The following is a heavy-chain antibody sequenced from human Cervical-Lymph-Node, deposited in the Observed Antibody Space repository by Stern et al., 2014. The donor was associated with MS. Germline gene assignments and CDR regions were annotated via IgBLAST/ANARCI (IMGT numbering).Heavy chain of an antibody. J-gene: IGHJ5*02. CDR3: ARDRRGYSSSHRTNWFDP. D-gene: IGHD6-13*01. CDR1: GGSISSGGYY. CDR2: IYYSGST. Sequence: QLQLQESGPGLVKPSQTLSLTCTVSGGSISSGGYYWSWIRQHPGKGLEWIGYIYYSGSTYYNPSLKSRVTISVDTSKNQFSLKLSSVTAADTAVYYCARDRRGYSSSHRTNWFDPWGQGTLVTVSS. V-gene: IGHV4-31*03.